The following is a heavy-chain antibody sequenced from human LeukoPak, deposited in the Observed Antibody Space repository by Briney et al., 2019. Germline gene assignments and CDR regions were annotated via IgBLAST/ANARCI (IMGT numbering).Heavy chain of an antibody. Sequence: ASVKVSCKVSGYTLTELSMHWVRQAPGKGLEWMGGFDPEDGETIYAQKFQGRVTMTEDTSTDTAYMELSSLRSEDTAVYYCATDPWGSGSYYSFRWGQGTLVAVSS. CDR3: ATDPWGSGSYYSFR. D-gene: IGHD3-10*01. V-gene: IGHV1-24*01. CDR1: GYTLTELS. J-gene: IGHJ4*02. CDR2: FDPEDGET.